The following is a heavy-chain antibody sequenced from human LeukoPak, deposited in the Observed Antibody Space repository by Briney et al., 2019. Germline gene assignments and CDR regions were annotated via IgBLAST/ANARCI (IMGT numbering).Heavy chain of an antibody. J-gene: IGHJ4*02. CDR2: VTGSGGGT. CDR3: AKDRWGYYGSGSYLDY. CDR1: GFTFSSYA. V-gene: IGHV3-23*01. Sequence: GGSLRLSCAASGFTFSSYAMSWVRQAPGKGLEWVSGVTGSGGGTYYADSVKGRFTISRDNSRSTPYLQMNSLRVDDTAIYYCAKDRWGYYGSGSYLDYWGQGTLVTVSS. D-gene: IGHD3-10*01.